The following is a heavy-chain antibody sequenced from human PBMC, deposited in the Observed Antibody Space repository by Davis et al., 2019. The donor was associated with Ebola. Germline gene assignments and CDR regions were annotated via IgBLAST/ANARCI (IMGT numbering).Heavy chain of an antibody. CDR1: GFTFSTYS. J-gene: IGHJ2*01. CDR2: ISSDSDYI. Sequence: GESLKISCAASGFTFSTYSMSWVRQAPGKGLEWVSSISSDSDYIYYADSVKGRFTISRDNAKNSLYLQMNSLRAEDTAVYYCARDPPIYDFWSGYPDWYFDLWGRGTLVTVSS. CDR3: ARDPPIYDFWSGYPDWYFDL. V-gene: IGHV3-21*01. D-gene: IGHD3-3*01.